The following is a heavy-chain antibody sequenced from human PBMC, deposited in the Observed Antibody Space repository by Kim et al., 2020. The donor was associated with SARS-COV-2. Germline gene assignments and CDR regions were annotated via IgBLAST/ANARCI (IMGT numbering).Heavy chain of an antibody. V-gene: IGHV3-11*06. J-gene: IGHJ4*02. Sequence: YADSVKGRFTIARDNAKNSLYLQMNSLRAEDTAVYYCAIVDTAMVPYFDYWGQGTLVTVSS. D-gene: IGHD5-18*01. CDR3: AIVDTAMVPYFDY.